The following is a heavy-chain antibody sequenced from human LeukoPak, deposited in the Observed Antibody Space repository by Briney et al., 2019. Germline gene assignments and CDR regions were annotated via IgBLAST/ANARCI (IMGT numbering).Heavy chain of an antibody. D-gene: IGHD6-13*01. CDR3: AKDPAAAGPGSGYYYGMDV. Sequence: PGGSLRLSCAASGFTFSSYGMHWVRQAPGKGLEWVAVISYDGSNKYYADSVKGRFTISRDNSKNTLYLQMNSLRAEDTAVYYCAKDPAAAGPGSGYYYGMDVWGQGTTVTVSS. CDR2: ISYDGSNK. CDR1: GFTFSSYG. J-gene: IGHJ6*02. V-gene: IGHV3-30*18.